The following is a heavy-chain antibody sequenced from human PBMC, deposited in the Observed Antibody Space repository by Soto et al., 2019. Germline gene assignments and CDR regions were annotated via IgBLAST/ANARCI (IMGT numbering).Heavy chain of an antibody. CDR3: ARGFMILEGFIKNYYYMAF. Sequence: GGSLRLSCAASGFTFSDHYMDWVRQAPGKGLEWVGRTRNKANSYTTEYAASVKGRFTISRDDSKNSLYLQMNSLKTEDTAVYYWARGFMILEGFIKNYYYMAFWGKGTPVTVSS. J-gene: IGHJ6*03. V-gene: IGHV3-72*01. CDR2: TRNKANSYTT. CDR1: GFTFSDHY. D-gene: IGHD3-3*01.